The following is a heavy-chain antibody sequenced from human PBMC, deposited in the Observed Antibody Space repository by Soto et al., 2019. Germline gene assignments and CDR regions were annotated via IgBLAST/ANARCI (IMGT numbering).Heavy chain of an antibody. J-gene: IGHJ6*02. V-gene: IGHV4-34*01. Sequence: PSETLSLTGAVYGGSFSGYYCSWIRQPPWKGLEWIGEINHSGITNYNPSLKSRVTISVDTSKNQFSLKLSSVTAADTAVYYCARNGSYYDFCNGYYFGGDMDVSGQLTT. CDR1: GGSFSGYY. CDR2: INHSGIT. CDR3: ARNGSYYDFCNGYYFGGDMDV. D-gene: IGHD3-3*01.